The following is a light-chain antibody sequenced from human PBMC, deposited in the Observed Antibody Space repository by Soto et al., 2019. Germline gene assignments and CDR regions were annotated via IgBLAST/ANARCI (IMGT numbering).Light chain of an antibody. CDR1: QSITNF. J-gene: IGKJ4*01. V-gene: IGKV1-39*01. Sequence: DIELTQSPSSLSASVGDKLTITCRANQSITNFLNWYQKKPGEVPRLLIYAASRFGNGVPSRFSGSGSGTDFALTINSLQPEDFANYYCQQSYTTPRLSFGGGTRVDFK. CDR3: QQSYTTPRLS. CDR2: AAS.